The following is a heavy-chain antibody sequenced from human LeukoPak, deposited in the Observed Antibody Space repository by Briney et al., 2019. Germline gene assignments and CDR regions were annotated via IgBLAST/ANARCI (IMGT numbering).Heavy chain of an antibody. CDR2: IYYSGTT. Sequence: SETLSLTCTVSGGSISDYYSSWIRQPPGKGLEWIGSIYYSGTTSYNPSLNSRVTISVDTSKNRFSLKLSSVTAADTAMFYCARRKKYSTSFDFWGQGTLVTVSS. J-gene: IGHJ4*02. D-gene: IGHD6-6*01. CDR1: GGSISDYY. CDR3: ARRKKYSTSFDF. V-gene: IGHV4-59*01.